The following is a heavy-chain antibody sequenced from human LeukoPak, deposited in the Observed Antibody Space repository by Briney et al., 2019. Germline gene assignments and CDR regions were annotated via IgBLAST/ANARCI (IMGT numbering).Heavy chain of an antibody. CDR1: GFTFSNAW. V-gene: IGHV3-15*01. Sequence: PGGSLRLSCAASGFTFSNAWMSWVRQAPGKGLEWVGRIKSKTDGGTTDYAAPVKGRFTISRDNSKNTLYLQINSLRAEDTAVYYCRAVSSSWSDYWGQGTLVTVSS. D-gene: IGHD6-13*01. CDR2: IKSKTDGGTT. J-gene: IGHJ4*02. CDR3: RAVSSSWSDY.